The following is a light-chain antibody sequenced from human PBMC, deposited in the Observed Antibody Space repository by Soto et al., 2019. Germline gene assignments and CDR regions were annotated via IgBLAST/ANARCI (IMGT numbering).Light chain of an antibody. Sequence: QSVLTQPPSVSGAPGQRVTISCTGSSSNIGAGYDVHWYQQLPGTAPKLLIYGNSNRPSGVPDRFSGSKSGTSASLAITGLQAEDDADYYCQSYDSSLSGSVLGGGTKLTVL. J-gene: IGLJ2*01. CDR2: GNS. CDR3: QSYDSSLSGSV. V-gene: IGLV1-40*01. CDR1: SSNIGAGYD.